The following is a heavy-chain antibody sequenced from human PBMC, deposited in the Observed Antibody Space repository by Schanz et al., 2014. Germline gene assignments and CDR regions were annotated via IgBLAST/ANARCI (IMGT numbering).Heavy chain of an antibody. J-gene: IGHJ3*02. V-gene: IGHV3-66*01. CDR3: ARCRSAGSRSAFDI. Sequence: EVQLVESGGGLVQPGGSLRLSCAASGFTVSSSYMNWVRQAPGKGLEWVSVIYSSGSSYYADSVKGRFTISRDISKNTMYLQVSPLRGEDTTVNYCARCRSAGSRSAFDIWGQGTRVTVSS. CDR2: IYSSGSS. CDR1: GFTVSSSY. D-gene: IGHD2-2*01.